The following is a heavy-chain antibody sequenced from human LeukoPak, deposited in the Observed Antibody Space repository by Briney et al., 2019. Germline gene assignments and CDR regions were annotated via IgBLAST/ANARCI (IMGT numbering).Heavy chain of an antibody. Sequence: GGSLRLSCAASGFTFSSYWMHWVRQAPGKGLVWVSRIKYDERVTNYADSVKGRFTVSIDNGKNTLDLQMNSLRPEDPVVYYCATYRRFPVAYWGQATLLTVSS. V-gene: IGHV3-74*01. CDR1: GFTFSSYW. D-gene: IGHD3-10*01. J-gene: IGHJ4*02. CDR2: IKYDERVT. CDR3: ATYRRFPVAY.